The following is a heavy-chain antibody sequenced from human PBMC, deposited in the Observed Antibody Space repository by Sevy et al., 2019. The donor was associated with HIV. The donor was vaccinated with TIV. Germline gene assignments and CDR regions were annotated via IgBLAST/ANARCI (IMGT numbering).Heavy chain of an antibody. J-gene: IGHJ5*02. Sequence: ASVKVSCKASGYNFIGYYVHWVRQAPGQGLEWIGRINPMNGDTKYAQKFQGRVTMTRDMSVSTAYMEVSRLKSDGTALYYRAGQTSGWYDWFDPWGQGTLVTVSS. CDR2: INPMNGDT. V-gene: IGHV1-2*06. CDR1: GYNFIGYY. CDR3: AGQTSGWYDWFDP. D-gene: IGHD6-19*01.